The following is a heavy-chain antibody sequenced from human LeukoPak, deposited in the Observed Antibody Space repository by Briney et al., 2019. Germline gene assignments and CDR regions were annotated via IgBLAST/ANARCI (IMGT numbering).Heavy chain of an antibody. D-gene: IGHD3-10*01. CDR2: IGTAGDT. J-gene: IGHJ3*02. V-gene: IGHV3-13*01. Sequence: PGGSLRLSCAASGFTFSSYDMHWVRQATGKGLEWVSAIGTAGDTYYPGSVKGRFTISRENAKNSLYLQMNSLRAGDTAVYYCLTDGSGSYLFAFDIWGQGTMVTVSS. CDR1: GFTFSSYD. CDR3: LTDGSGSYLFAFDI.